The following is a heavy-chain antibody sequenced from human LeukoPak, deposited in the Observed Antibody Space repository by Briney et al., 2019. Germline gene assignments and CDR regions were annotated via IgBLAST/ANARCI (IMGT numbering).Heavy chain of an antibody. CDR2: IRSGGTNT. CDR1: GFTFSSFS. Sequence: GGSLRLSCAASGFTFSSFSMNWVRQAPGKGLEWVSYIRSGGTNTDYTGSVKGRFTISRDNAKNSLYLQMNSLRAEDTAVYYCARARGRDGYNYEAYWGQGTLVTVFS. D-gene: IGHD5-24*01. CDR3: ARARGRDGYNYEAY. J-gene: IGHJ4*02. V-gene: IGHV3-48*04.